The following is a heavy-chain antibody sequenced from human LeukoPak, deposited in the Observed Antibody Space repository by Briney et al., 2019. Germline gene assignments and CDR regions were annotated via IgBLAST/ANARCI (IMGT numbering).Heavy chain of an antibody. CDR3: AREGGYDSGRYYFDY. CDR1: GFTFSSYA. V-gene: IGHV3-30-3*01. Sequence: GGSLRLSCAASGFTFSSYAMHWVRQAPGKGLEWVAVISYDGSNKYYADSVKGRFTISRDNSKNTLYLQMNSLRAEDTAVYYCAREGGYDSGRYYFDYWGQGTLVTISS. D-gene: IGHD3-3*01. J-gene: IGHJ4*02. CDR2: ISYDGSNK.